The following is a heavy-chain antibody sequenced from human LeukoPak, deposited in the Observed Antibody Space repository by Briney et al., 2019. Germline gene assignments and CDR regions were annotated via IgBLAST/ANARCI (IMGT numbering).Heavy chain of an antibody. CDR3: AKVSYYDSSGYYRSSYFDY. Sequence: GGSLRLSCAASGFTFRSYGMTWVRQAPGKGLDWVAFIRNDGTKKNYADSVKGRFTISRDNSKNTLYLQMNSLRAEDTAVYYRAKVSYYDSSGYYRSSYFDYWGQGTLVTVSS. J-gene: IGHJ4*02. D-gene: IGHD3-22*01. V-gene: IGHV3-30*02. CDR2: IRNDGTKK. CDR1: GFTFRSYG.